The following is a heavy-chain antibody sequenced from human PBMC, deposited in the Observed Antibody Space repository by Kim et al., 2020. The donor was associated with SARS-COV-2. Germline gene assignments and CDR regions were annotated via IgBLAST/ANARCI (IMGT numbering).Heavy chain of an antibody. V-gene: IGHV3-23*01. Sequence: GGSLRLSCVASGFSFSSFAMSWVRQAPGKGPEWVSGIATGGDTFYADSVKGRFTMSRDNSRNTLYLQMNSLRVEDTAFYYCAKEMGAYGAHYFDYWGQGTLVTVSS. CDR1: GFSFSSFA. D-gene: IGHD2-21*01. J-gene: IGHJ4*02. CDR3: AKEMGAYGAHYFDY. CDR2: IATGGDT.